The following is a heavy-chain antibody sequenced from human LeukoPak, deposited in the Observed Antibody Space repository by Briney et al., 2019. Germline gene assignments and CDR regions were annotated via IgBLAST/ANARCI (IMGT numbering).Heavy chain of an antibody. CDR1: GGSISSNY. V-gene: IGHV4-59*01. J-gene: IGHJ5*02. D-gene: IGHD6-13*01. CDR2: VYSSGST. CDR3: ARNEGQQLSRSWFDP. Sequence: SETLSLTCTVSGGSISSNYWSWIRQTPGKGLEWIGYVYSSGSTNYNPSLKSRVTISVDTSKNQFSLKLTSATAADTAVYYCARNEGQQLSRSWFDPWGQGTLVTVSS.